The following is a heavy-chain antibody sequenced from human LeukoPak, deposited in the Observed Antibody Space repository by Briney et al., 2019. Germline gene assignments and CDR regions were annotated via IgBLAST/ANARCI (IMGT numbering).Heavy chain of an antibody. J-gene: IGHJ5*02. Sequence: GGSLRLSCAASGLTFSSYAMHWVRQAPGKGLEWVAVISYDGSNKYYADSVKGRFTISRDNSKNTLYLQMNSLRAEDTAVYYCARDSRGDTMVRGVLNWFDPWGQGTLVTVSS. CDR2: ISYDGSNK. D-gene: IGHD3-10*01. CDR1: GLTFSSYA. V-gene: IGHV3-30-3*01. CDR3: ARDSRGDTMVRGVLNWFDP.